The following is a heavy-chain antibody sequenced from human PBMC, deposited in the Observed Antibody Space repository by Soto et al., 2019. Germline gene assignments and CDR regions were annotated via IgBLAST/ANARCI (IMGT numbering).Heavy chain of an antibody. CDR1: GGSISSYY. D-gene: IGHD2-8*01. CDR2: IYYSGST. V-gene: IGHV4-59*08. CDR3: ARLFLLEYWTNGVCYSCYFDY. J-gene: IGHJ4*02. Sequence: SETLSLTCTVSGGSISSYYWSWIRQPPGKGLEWIGYIYYSGSTNYNPSLKSRVTISVDTSKNQFSLKLSSVTAADTAVYYCARLFLLEYWTNGVCYSCYFDYWGLGTQVTVSS.